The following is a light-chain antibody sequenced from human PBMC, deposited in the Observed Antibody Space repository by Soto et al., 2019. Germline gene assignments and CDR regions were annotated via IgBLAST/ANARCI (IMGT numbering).Light chain of an antibody. CDR1: QSVSSW. Sequence: DIQMTQSPSTLSASVGDRVTITCRASQSVSSWLAWYQQKPGKAPKLLIYKASTSESGVPSRFSGSVSGTEFTLTISSLQPDDFATYYCQHYTGYPLTFGGGTKVEIK. V-gene: IGKV1-5*03. CDR2: KAS. J-gene: IGKJ4*01. CDR3: QHYTGYPLT.